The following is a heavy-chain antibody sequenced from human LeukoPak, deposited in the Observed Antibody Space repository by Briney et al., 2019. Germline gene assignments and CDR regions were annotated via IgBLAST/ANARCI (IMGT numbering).Heavy chain of an antibody. D-gene: IGHD3-3*01. CDR1: GFTFSSYA. J-gene: IGHJ4*02. CDR2: ISGSGGST. Sequence: PGGSLRLSCAASGFTFSSYAMSWVRQAPGTGLEWVSAISGSGGSTYYADSVKGRFTISRDNSKNTLYLQMNSLRAEDTAVYYCAKEGGDFWSGYYRNDYWGQGTLVTVSS. CDR3: AKEGGDFWSGYYRNDY. V-gene: IGHV3-23*01.